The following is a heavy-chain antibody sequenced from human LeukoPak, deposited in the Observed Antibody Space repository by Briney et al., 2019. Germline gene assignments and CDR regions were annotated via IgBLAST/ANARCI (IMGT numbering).Heavy chain of an antibody. CDR3: VTQTRGITMIVPDPDGY. Sequence: GGSLRLSCAASGFTFSSSWMHWVCQAPEKGLEWVADIKCDGSEKYYVDSVKGRLTISRDNAKNSLYLQVNSLRAEDMTVYYCVTQTRGITMIVPDPDGYWGQGTLVTVSS. J-gene: IGHJ4*02. V-gene: IGHV3-52*01. CDR1: GFTFSSSW. CDR2: IKCDGSEK. D-gene: IGHD3-22*01.